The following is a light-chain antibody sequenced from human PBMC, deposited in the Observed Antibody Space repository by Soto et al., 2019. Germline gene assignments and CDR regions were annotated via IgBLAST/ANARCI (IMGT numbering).Light chain of an antibody. Sequence: EIVLTPSPGTLSFSPGEIATLSCRASQSVSSSYLAWYQQKPGQAPRLLIYGASSRATGIPARFSGSGSGTDFTLTISSLEPEDFAVYYCQQLGACGGGTTVDIK. CDR2: GAS. V-gene: IGKV3-20*01. CDR1: QSVSSSY. J-gene: IGKJ4*01. CDR3: QQLGA.